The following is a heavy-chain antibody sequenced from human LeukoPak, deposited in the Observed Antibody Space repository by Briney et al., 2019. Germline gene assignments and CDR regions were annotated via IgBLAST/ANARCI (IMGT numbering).Heavy chain of an antibody. V-gene: IGHV4-59*08. CDR2: VYNSGDT. CDR3: ARHAGRGYYFDY. Sequence: SETLSLTCTVSGGSTSSDYWSWIRQSPGKGLEWVGYVYNSGDTGKNPSLKSRVTILLDTSKNQCSLKLTSVSAADTAVYYCARHAGRGYYFDYWGQGTLVTVSS. J-gene: IGHJ4*02. CDR1: GGSTSSDY.